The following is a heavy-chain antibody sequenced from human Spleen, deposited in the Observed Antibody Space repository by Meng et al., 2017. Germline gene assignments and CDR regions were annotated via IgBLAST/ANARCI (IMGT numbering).Heavy chain of an antibody. V-gene: IGHV1-18*01. D-gene: IGHD1-26*01. Sequence: QVQLVQSGAEVKKPGASVRVSCKASGYSFSDYGINWVRQSPGQGLEWMGWINPNSGGTKYAQKFQGRVTMTTDTSTSTAYMELRSLRSDDTAVYYCARVEVGITSGDYWGQGTLVTVSS. J-gene: IGHJ4*02. CDR3: ARVEVGITSGDY. CDR2: INPNSGGT. CDR1: GYSFSDYG.